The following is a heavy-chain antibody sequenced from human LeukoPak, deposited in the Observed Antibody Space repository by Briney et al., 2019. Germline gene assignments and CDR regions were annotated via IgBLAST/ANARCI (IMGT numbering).Heavy chain of an antibody. D-gene: IGHD6-13*01. V-gene: IGHV1-69*01. CDR2: IIPIFGTA. J-gene: IGHJ4*02. CDR1: GGTFSSYA. Sequence: ASVTVSFTASGGTFSSYAISWVRQAPGQGLEWMGGIIPIFGTANYAQKFQGRVTITADESTSTAYMELSSLRSEDTAVYYCARDLILAAAGTPPGYWGQGTLVTVSS. CDR3: ARDLILAAAGTPPGY.